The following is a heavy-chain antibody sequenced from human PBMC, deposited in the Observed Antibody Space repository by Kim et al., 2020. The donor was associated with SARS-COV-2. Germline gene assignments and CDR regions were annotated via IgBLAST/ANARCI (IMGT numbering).Heavy chain of an antibody. Sequence: NTKCSRKFQGRVTITSETTASTAYLELSSLRSEDTAVYYCARVQYGSGDYWGQGTLVTVSS. J-gene: IGHJ4*02. V-gene: IGHV1-3*01. D-gene: IGHD3-10*01. CDR2: NT. CDR3: ARVQYGSGDY.